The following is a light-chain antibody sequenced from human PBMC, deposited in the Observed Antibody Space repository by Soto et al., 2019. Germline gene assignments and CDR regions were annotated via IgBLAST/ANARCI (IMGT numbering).Light chain of an antibody. CDR1: RSDVGGYNF. CDR2: DVN. V-gene: IGLV2-11*01. CDR3: CSYAGSRVI. J-gene: IGLJ2*01. Sequence: QSVLTQPRSVSGSPGQSVTISCTGTRSDVGGYNFVSWYQQHPGKAPKLMIYDVNKRPSGVPDRFSASKSGDTASLTISGLQAEDEADYFCCSYAGSRVIFGGGTKLTVL.